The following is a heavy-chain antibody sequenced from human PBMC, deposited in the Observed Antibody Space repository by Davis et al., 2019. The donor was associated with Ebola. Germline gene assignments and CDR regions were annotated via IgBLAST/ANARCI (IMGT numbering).Heavy chain of an antibody. J-gene: IGHJ6*02. CDR1: GFTFSSYW. CDR3: ARHDLRYCSGGSCYYYGMDV. CDR2: IKQDGSEK. D-gene: IGHD2-15*01. Sequence: GESLKISCAASGFTFSSYWMSWVRQAPGKGLEWVANIKQDGSEKYYVDSVKGRFTISRANAKNSLYLQMNSLRAEDTSVYYWARHDLRYCSGGSCYYYGMDVWGQGTTVTVSS. V-gene: IGHV3-7*03.